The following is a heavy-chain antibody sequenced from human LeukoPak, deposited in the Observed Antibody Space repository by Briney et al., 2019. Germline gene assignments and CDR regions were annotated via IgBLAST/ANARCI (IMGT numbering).Heavy chain of an antibody. CDR1: GFTFSSDG. Sequence: PGGSLRLSCAASGFTFSSDGMIWVRQAPGKGLDWVSAISGSGDNTFYADSVKGRFTISRDNSKNTLYLQMHTLRAEDTAVYYCAKKGSTWHFAYWGQGTLVTVSS. CDR3: AKKGSTWHFAY. D-gene: IGHD6-13*01. J-gene: IGHJ4*02. V-gene: IGHV3-23*01. CDR2: ISGSGDNT.